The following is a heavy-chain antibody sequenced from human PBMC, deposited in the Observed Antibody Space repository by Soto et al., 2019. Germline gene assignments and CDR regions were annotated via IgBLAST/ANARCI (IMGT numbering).Heavy chain of an antibody. Sequence: ASVKVSCKASGYTFTGYYMHWVRQAPGQGLEWMGWINPNSGGTNYAQKFQGWVTMTRDTSISTAYMELSRLRSDDTAVYYCARSRGSSSYSYGMDVWGQGTTVTVSS. D-gene: IGHD6-6*01. CDR1: GYTFTGYY. CDR3: ARSRGSSSYSYGMDV. CDR2: INPNSGGT. J-gene: IGHJ6*02. V-gene: IGHV1-2*04.